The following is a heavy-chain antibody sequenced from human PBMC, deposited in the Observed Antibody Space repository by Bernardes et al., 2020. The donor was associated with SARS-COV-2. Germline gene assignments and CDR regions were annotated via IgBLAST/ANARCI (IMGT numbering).Heavy chain of an antibody. CDR2: INHNGTT. V-gene: IGHV4-34*01. CDR1: GGSLSGYY. J-gene: IGHJ2*01. D-gene: IGHD3-10*01. CDR3: ARGGWYYNSGSHSVYWYFDV. Sequence: SETLSLTCGVVGGSLSGYYWSWVRQSPGKGLEWIGEINHNGTTNYNPSLKSRFSMSVDTSKNQFSLKLTSVTAADTAVYYCARGGWYYNSGSHSVYWYFDVWGRDSLVTVSS.